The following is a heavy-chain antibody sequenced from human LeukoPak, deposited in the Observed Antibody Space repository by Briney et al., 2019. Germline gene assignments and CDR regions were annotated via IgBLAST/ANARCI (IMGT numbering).Heavy chain of an antibody. D-gene: IGHD2-15*01. V-gene: IGHV3-23*01. CDR3: AKGPAPYCSGGSCYGDY. CDR1: GFTFSSYA. Sequence: GGSLRLSCAASGFTFSSYAMSWVRQAPGKGLEWVSAISGSGGSTYYADSVKGRFTISRDNSKNTLYLQMNSLRAEDMAVYYCAKGPAPYCSGGSCYGDYWGQGTLVTVSS. CDR2: ISGSGGST. J-gene: IGHJ4*02.